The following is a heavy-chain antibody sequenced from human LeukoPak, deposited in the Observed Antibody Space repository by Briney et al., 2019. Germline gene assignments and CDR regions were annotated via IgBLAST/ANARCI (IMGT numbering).Heavy chain of an antibody. CDR1: GGSISSYY. CDR3: ARARDIAVSYFGELLSSETYFDY. CDR2: IYTSGST. Sequence: PSETLSLTCTVSGGSISSYYWSWIRQPAGKGLEWIGRIYTSGSTNYNPSLKSRVTISLDTSKNQFSLKLTSVTAADTAVYYCARARDIAVSYFGELLSSETYFDYWGQGTLVIVSS. V-gene: IGHV4-4*07. J-gene: IGHJ4*02. D-gene: IGHD3-10*01.